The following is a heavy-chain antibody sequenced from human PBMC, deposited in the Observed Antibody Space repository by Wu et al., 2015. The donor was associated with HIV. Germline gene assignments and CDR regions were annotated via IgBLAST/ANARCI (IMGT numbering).Heavy chain of an antibody. D-gene: IGHD3-9*01. CDR1: GYTFSTYG. V-gene: IGHV1-18*01. Sequence: QVQLVQSGGEVKKPGASVKVSCKGSGYTFSTYGISWVRQAPGQGLEWMGWISLYNGHTNYAQKFQGRVTMTRDTSTSTTYMELRGLGSDDTAIYYCAKGLNYDVLTGYYIGYFDYWGQGTLVTSPQ. J-gene: IGHJ4*02. CDR2: ISLYNGHT. CDR3: AKGLNYDVLTGYYIGYFDY.